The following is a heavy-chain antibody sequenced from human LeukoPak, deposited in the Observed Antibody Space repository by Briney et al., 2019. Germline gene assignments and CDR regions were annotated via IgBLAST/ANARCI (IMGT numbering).Heavy chain of an antibody. J-gene: IGHJ3*02. CDR1: GFTFSSYS. V-gene: IGHV3-21*01. Sequence: GGSLRLSCAASGFTFSSYSMNWVRQAPGKGLEWVSSISSSSSYIYYADSVKGRFTISRDNAKNTLYLQMNSLRAEDTAVYHCARDAVAGSDAFDIWGQGTMVSVSS. D-gene: IGHD6-19*01. CDR3: ARDAVAGSDAFDI. CDR2: ISSSSSYI.